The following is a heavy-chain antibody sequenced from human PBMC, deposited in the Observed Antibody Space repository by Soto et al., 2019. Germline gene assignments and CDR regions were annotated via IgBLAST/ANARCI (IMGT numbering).Heavy chain of an antibody. CDR3: ARDKYDFWSGYSPLDFDY. D-gene: IGHD3-3*01. CDR2: IWYDGSNK. J-gene: IGHJ4*02. V-gene: IGHV3-33*01. CDR1: GFTFSSYG. Sequence: QVQLVESGGGVVQPGRSLRLSCAASGFTFSSYGMHWVRQAPGKGLEWVAVIWYDGSNKYYADSVKGRFTISRDNSKNTLYLQMNSLRAEDTAVYYCARDKYDFWSGYSPLDFDYWGQGTLVTVSS.